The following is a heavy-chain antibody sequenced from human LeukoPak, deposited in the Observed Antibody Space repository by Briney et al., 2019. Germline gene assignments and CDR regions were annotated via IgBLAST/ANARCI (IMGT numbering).Heavy chain of an antibody. CDR2: ISWNSGSI. J-gene: IGHJ5*02. CDR1: GFAFDDYA. V-gene: IGHV3-9*01. CDR3: AKDSYGSGMGGFDP. D-gene: IGHD3-10*01. Sequence: QPGRSLRLSCAASGFAFDDYAMHWVRQAPGKGLEWVSGISWNSGSIGYADSVKGRFTISRDNAKNSLYLQMDSLRAEDTALYYCAKDSYGSGMGGFDPWGQGTLVTVSS.